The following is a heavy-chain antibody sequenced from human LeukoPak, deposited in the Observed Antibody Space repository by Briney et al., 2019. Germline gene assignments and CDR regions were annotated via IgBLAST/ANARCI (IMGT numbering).Heavy chain of an antibody. Sequence: GASVKVSCKASGYTFTGYYMHWVRQAPGQGLEWMGWINPNSGGTNYAQKFQGWVTMTRDTSISTAYMELSRLRSDDTAVYYCARGPSDYGDYGGFDYWGQGTLVTVSS. CDR1: GYTFTGYY. CDR3: ARGPSDYGDYGGFDY. D-gene: IGHD4-17*01. J-gene: IGHJ4*02. CDR2: INPNSGGT. V-gene: IGHV1-2*04.